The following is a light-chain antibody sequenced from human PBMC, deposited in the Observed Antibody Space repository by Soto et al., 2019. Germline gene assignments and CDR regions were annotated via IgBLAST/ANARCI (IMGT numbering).Light chain of an antibody. CDR1: QIVSSN. CDR2: GAS. V-gene: IGKV3-15*01. J-gene: IGKJ5*01. Sequence: EIVMTQSPATLSVSPGERATLSCRASQIVSSNLAWYQQKPGQAPRLLIYGASTRATGIPARFSGSGSGTEFTLTISSLQSEDFAVYYCQQYGSSPITFGQGTRLEIK. CDR3: QQYGSSPIT.